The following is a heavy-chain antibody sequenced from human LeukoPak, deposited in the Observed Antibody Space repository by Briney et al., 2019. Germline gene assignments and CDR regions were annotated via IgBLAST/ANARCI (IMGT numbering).Heavy chain of an antibody. CDR2: INPNSGGT. D-gene: IGHD3-3*01. Sequence: ASVKVSCKASGYTFTGYYMHWVRQAPGQGLEWMGWINPNSGGTNYAQKFQGRVTMIRDTSISTAYMELSRLRSDDTAVYYCARSTIFGVAGGWFDPWGQGTLVTVSS. CDR3: ARSTIFGVAGGWFDP. J-gene: IGHJ5*02. V-gene: IGHV1-2*02. CDR1: GYTFTGYY.